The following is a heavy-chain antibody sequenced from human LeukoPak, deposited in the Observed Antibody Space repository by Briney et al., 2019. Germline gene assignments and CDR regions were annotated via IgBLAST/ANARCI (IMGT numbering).Heavy chain of an antibody. Sequence: SETLSLTCTVSGGSIRTYYWSWIRQPPGKGLEWIGYIYYGGSTIYNPSLKSRVTISVDTSKNQFSLKLTSVSAADTAVYYCARHYYDSGNFPSHFDYWGQGTLVTVSS. D-gene: IGHD3-22*01. J-gene: IGHJ4*02. CDR1: GGSIRTYY. V-gene: IGHV4-59*01. CDR3: ARHYYDSGNFPSHFDY. CDR2: IYYGGST.